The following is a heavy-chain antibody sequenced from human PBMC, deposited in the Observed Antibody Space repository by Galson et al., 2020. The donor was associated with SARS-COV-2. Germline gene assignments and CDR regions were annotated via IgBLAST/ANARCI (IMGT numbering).Heavy chain of an antibody. Sequence: SETLYLTCAVSGTSISSGSYSWNWIRQPQGKGLEWIGYISHSGGTYYNPSLKSRVTISGDRSKNQFSLRLSSVTAADTAVYYCARLHYGEYAPEAFDIWGPGTRVTVAS. CDR1: GTSISSGSYS. CDR2: ISHSGGT. J-gene: IGHJ3*02. D-gene: IGHD4-17*01. V-gene: IGHV4-30-2*01. CDR3: ARLHYGEYAPEAFDI.